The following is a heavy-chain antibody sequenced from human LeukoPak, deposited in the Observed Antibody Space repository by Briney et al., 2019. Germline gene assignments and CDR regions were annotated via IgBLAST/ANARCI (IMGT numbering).Heavy chain of an antibody. CDR3: ARGTHIVVVTGGFDY. Sequence: GGSLRLSCAASGFTFSSYEMNWVRQAPGKGLEWVSYISSSGSTIYYADSVKGRFTISRDNSKNTLYLQVNSLRAEDTAVYYCARGTHIVVVTGGFDYWGQGTLVTVSS. J-gene: IGHJ4*02. V-gene: IGHV3-48*03. CDR1: GFTFSSYE. D-gene: IGHD2-21*02. CDR2: ISSSGSTI.